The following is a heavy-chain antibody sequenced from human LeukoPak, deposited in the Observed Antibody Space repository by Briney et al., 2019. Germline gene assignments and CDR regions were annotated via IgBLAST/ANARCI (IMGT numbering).Heavy chain of an antibody. J-gene: IGHJ4*02. Sequence: ASVKVSCKASGFTFTSSAMQWVRQARGQRLEWIGWIVVGSGNTNYAQKFQERVTITRGMSTSTAYMELSSLGSEDTAVYYCAAALYDFWSGYYSGFDYWGQGTLVTVSS. CDR3: AAALYDFWSGYYSGFDY. D-gene: IGHD3-3*01. V-gene: IGHV1-58*02. CDR2: IVVGSGNT. CDR1: GFTFTSSA.